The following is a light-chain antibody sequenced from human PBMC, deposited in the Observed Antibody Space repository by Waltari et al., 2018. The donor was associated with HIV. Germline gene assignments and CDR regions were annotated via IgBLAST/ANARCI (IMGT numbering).Light chain of an antibody. J-gene: IGLJ3*02. CDR2: SEN. CDR3: CSRGNNGNHLV. V-gene: IGLV3-19*01. CDR1: SLRRSY. Sequence: SELTQDPAVSVALGQTVKITCQGDSLRRSYASWYQQKPGQAPVIVIYSENHRPSRIPDRFSGSSSGNTASLTITGSQAEDEAHYYCCSRGNNGNHLVFGGGTKLTVL.